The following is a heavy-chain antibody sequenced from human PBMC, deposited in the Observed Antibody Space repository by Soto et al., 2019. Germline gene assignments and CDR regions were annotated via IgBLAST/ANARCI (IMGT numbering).Heavy chain of an antibody. D-gene: IGHD3-16*01. Sequence: TLSLTCTVSGGSISSYYWSWIRQPPGKGLEWIGYIYYSGSTNYNPSLKSRVTISVDTSKNQFSLKLSSVTAADTAVYYCARRWGDYFDYWGQGTLVTVSS. CDR3: ARRWGDYFDY. J-gene: IGHJ4*02. CDR1: GGSISSYY. CDR2: IYYSGST. V-gene: IGHV4-59*08.